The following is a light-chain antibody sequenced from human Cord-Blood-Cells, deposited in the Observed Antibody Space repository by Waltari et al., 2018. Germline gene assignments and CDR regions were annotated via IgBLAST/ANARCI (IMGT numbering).Light chain of an antibody. J-gene: IGKJ4*01. CDR2: DAS. CDR3: QQYDNLPLT. Sequence: DIQMTQPPSSLSASVGDRVTITCQASQDISNYLNWYQQKPGKAPKLLIYDASNLETGVPSRFSGSGSETDFTFTISSLQPEDIATYYCQQYDNLPLTFGGGTKVEIK. V-gene: IGKV1-33*01. CDR1: QDISNY.